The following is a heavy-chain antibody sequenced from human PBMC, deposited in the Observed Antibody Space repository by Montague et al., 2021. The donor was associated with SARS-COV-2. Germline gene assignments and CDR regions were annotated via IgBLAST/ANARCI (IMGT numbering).Heavy chain of an antibody. CDR2: IYYSGTT. Sequence: SETLSLTCTVSAGAIRDTDYFWGWIRQPPGKGLEWIGSIYYSGTTXHNPSLKGRVTISVDTSKNQFSLKLSSVTAADTAVYFCARHRDNLGSLNWFAPWGQGTLVTVSS. V-gene: IGHV4-39*01. CDR3: ARHRDNLGSLNWFAP. J-gene: IGHJ5*02. D-gene: IGHD3-16*01. CDR1: AGAIRDTDYF.